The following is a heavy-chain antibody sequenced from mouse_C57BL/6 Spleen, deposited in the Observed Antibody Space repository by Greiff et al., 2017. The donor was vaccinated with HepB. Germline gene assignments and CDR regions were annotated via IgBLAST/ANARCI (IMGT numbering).Heavy chain of an antibody. Sequence: EVQGVESGGGLVKPGGSLKLSCAASGFTFSSYAMSWVRQTPEKRLEWVATISDGGSYTYYPDNVKGRFTISRDNAKNNLYLQMSHLKSEDTAMYYCARDRRTAYYSNYEGYFDVWGTGTTVTVSS. CDR2: ISDGGSYT. CDR3: ARDRRTAYYSNYEGYFDV. CDR1: GFTFSSYA. V-gene: IGHV5-4*01. D-gene: IGHD2-5*01. J-gene: IGHJ1*03.